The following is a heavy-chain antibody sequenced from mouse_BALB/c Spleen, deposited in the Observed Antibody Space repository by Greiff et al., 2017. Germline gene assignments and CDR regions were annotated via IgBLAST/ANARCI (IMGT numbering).Heavy chain of an antibody. J-gene: IGHJ2*01. D-gene: IGHD2-10*02. CDR3: ARKYGNSFDY. CDR2: INPSNGRT. CDR1: GYTFTSYW. Sequence: VQLQQPGAELVKPGASVKLSCKASGYTFTSYWMHWVKQRPGQGLEWIGEINPSNGRTNYNEKFKSKATLTVDKSSSTAYMQLSSLTSEDSAVYYCARKYGNSFDYWGQGTTLTVAS. V-gene: IGHV1S81*02.